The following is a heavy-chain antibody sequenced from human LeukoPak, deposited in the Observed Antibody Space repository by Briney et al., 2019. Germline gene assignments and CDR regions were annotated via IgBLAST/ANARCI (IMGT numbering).Heavy chain of an antibody. CDR2: IFPGGSES. CDR1: GYRFTTYW. J-gene: IGHJ4*02. CDR3: ATSESQTKFDY. D-gene: IGHD1/OR15-1a*01. Sequence: GESLKISCKGSGYRFTTYWIGWVRQMPGKGLEWMGIIFPGGSESKYSPSFQGQVTISADKSINTAYLQWSSLKASDTAMYYCATSESQTKFDYWGQGTLVTVSS. V-gene: IGHV5-51*01.